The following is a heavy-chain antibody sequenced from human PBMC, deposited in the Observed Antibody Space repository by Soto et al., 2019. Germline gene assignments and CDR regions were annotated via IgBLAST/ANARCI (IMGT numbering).Heavy chain of an antibody. V-gene: IGHV3-53*01. CDR1: GLTISGKKY. J-gene: IGHJ3*01. Sequence: PGGSLRLSCAVFGLTISGKKYVAWVRQAPGKGLEWVSGLYDVDGSFYADSVRGRFTTSSDSSKTTVYLQMNDLRPDDTAVYYCATWHEREHAYDVWGQGTTVTVSS. CDR2: LYDVDGS. CDR3: ATWHEREHAYDV. D-gene: IGHD1-1*01.